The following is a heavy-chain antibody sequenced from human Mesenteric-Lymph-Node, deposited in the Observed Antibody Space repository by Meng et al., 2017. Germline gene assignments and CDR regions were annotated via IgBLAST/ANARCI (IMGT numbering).Heavy chain of an antibody. CDR1: GFTFSSYA. CDR2: ISVSGGST. J-gene: IGHJ4*02. CDR3: AKDGYYGSGSYTDY. D-gene: IGHD3-10*01. Sequence: GGSLRLSCAASGFTFSSYAMSWVRQAPGKGLEWVSAISVSGGSTYYADSVKGRFTISRDNSKNTLYLQMNSLRAEDTAVYYCAKDGYYGSGSYTDYWGQGTLVTVSS. V-gene: IGHV3-23*01.